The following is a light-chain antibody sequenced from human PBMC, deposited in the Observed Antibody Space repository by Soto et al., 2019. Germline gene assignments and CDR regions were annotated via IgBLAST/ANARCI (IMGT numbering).Light chain of an antibody. CDR2: ENN. Sequence: QSVLTQPPSVSAAPGQKVTISCSGSSSNIGNNYVSWYQQLPGTAPKLLIYENNKRPSGIPDRFSGSKSGTSATLGITGLQTGDEANYYCGTWDSSLSVGVFVTGTKVTVL. J-gene: IGLJ1*01. CDR3: GTWDSSLSVGV. V-gene: IGLV1-51*02. CDR1: SSNIGNNY.